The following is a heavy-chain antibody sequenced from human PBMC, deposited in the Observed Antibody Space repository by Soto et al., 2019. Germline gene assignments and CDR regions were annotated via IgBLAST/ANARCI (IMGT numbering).Heavy chain of an antibody. D-gene: IGHD3-16*01. CDR3: AKDQGGSFDY. J-gene: IGHJ4*02. CDR1: GFTFSSYA. V-gene: IGHV3-23*01. Sequence: GGSLRLSCAASGFTFSSYAMSWVRQAPGKGLEWVSAISGSGGSTYYADSVKGRFTISRDNSKNKLYLQMNSLRAEDTSVYYCAKDQGGSFDYWGQGTLVTVSS. CDR2: ISGSGGST.